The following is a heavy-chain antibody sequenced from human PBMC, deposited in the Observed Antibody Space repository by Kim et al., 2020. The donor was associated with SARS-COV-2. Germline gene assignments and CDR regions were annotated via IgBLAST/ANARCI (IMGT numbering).Heavy chain of an antibody. V-gene: IGHV4-39*01. CDR2: IYYSGST. CDR3: ARVVVVPAALTYSSSWSPDFDY. D-gene: IGHD2-2*01. CDR1: GGSISSSSYY. J-gene: IGHJ4*02. Sequence: SETLSLTCTVSGGSISSSSYYWGWIRQPPGKGLEWIGSIYYSGSTYYNPSLKSRVTISVDTSKNQFSLKLSSVTAADTAVYYCARVVVVPAALTYSSSWSPDFDYWGQGTLVTVSS.